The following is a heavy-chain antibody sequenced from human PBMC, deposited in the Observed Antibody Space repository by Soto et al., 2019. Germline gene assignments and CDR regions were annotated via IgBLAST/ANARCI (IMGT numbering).Heavy chain of an antibody. CDR3: AKAMRQQSDLEGIDY. CDR1: GGSISSSHW. J-gene: IGHJ4*02. Sequence: VHLQESGPGLVNPSGTLTLTCAVSGGSISSSHWWGWVRQAPGKGLEWVSTVTASGRTTYYSDSVEGRFTISRDNSKNTVYLEMSSLRVNDTAVYYCAKAMRQQSDLEGIDYWGQGTLVTVSS. D-gene: IGHD6-13*01. V-gene: IGHV3-23*01. CDR2: VTASGRTT.